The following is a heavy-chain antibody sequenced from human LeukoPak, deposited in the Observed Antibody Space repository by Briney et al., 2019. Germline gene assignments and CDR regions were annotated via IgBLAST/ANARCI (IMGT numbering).Heavy chain of an antibody. Sequence: SETLSLTCAVYGGSFSGYYWSWIRQPPGKGLEWIGEINHSGSTNYSPSLKSRVTISVDTSTNQFSLKLSSVTAADTAVYYCARSGEAVAGTPDYWGQGTLVTVSS. CDR1: GGSFSGYY. J-gene: IGHJ4*02. CDR3: ARSGEAVAGTPDY. CDR2: INHSGST. D-gene: IGHD6-19*01. V-gene: IGHV4-34*01.